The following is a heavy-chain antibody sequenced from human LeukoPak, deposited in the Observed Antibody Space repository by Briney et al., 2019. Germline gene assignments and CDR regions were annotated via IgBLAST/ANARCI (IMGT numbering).Heavy chain of an antibody. D-gene: IGHD6-6*01. J-gene: IGHJ4*02. CDR1: GGSISSYY. Sequence: SETLSLTCTVSGGSISSYYWSWIRQPAGKGLERIGRIYTSGSTNYNPSLKSRVTMSVDTSKNQFSLKLSSVTAADTAVYYCARDRVEYSSSSGEFDYWGQGTLVTVSS. CDR3: ARDRVEYSSSSGEFDY. V-gene: IGHV4-4*07. CDR2: IYTSGST.